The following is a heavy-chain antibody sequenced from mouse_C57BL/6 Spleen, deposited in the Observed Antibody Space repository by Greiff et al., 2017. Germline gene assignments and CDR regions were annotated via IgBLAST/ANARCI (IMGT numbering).Heavy chain of an antibody. V-gene: IGHV1-19*01. D-gene: IGHD1-1*01. CDR2: INPYNGGT. Sequence: SGPVLVKPGASVKMSCKASGYTFTDYYMNWVKQSHGKSLEWIGVINPYNGGTSYNQKFKGKATLTVDKSSSTAYMELNSLTSEDSAVYYCTRFTTVVATAYWGQGTTLTVSA. CDR1: GYTFTDYY. J-gene: IGHJ2*01. CDR3: TRFTTVVATAY.